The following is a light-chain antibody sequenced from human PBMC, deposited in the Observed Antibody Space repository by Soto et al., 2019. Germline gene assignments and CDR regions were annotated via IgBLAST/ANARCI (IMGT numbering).Light chain of an antibody. J-gene: IGLJ2*01. CDR1: SGHSSYA. CDR2: LNSDGSH. V-gene: IGLV4-69*01. Sequence: QAVLTQSPSASASLGASVKLTCTLSSGHSSYAIAWHQQQPEKGPRYLMKLNSDGSHNKGDGIPDRFSGSSSGAERYLTISSLQSEDEADYYCQTWDSGIQVFGGGTKVTVL. CDR3: QTWDSGIQV.